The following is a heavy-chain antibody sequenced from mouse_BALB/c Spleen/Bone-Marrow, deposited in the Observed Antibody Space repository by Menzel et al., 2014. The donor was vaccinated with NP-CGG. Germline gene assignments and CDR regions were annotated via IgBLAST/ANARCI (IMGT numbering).Heavy chain of an antibody. V-gene: IGHV1-14*01. CDR3: ARPYYYGSSGDSWFAY. D-gene: IGHD1-1*01. CDR1: GYTFTSYV. J-gene: IGHJ3*01. CDR2: IIPYNDGT. Sequence: EVQGVESGPELVKPGASVKMSCKASGYTFTSYVMHWVKQKPGQGLEWIGYIIPYNDGTNYNEKFKGKATLTSDKSSSTAYMGLSSLTSEDSAVYYCARPYYYGSSGDSWFAYWGQGTLVTVSA.